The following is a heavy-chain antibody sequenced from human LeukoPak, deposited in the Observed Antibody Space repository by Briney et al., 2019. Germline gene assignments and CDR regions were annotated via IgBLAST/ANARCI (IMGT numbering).Heavy chain of an antibody. CDR1: GASISSGGYY. CDR3: ARSFLEWLLLFDP. J-gene: IGHJ5*02. CDR2: IYYSGST. Sequence: SQTLSLTCTVSGASISSGGYYWSWLRQHPGKGLEWIGYIYYSGSTYYNPSLKSRVTISVDTSKNRFSLKLSSVTAADTAVYYCARSFLEWLLLFDPWGQGTLVTVSS. V-gene: IGHV4-31*03. D-gene: IGHD3-3*02.